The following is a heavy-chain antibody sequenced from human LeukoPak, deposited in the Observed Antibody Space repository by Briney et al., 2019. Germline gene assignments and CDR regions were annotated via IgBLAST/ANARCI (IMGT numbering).Heavy chain of an antibody. CDR3: ARDGVVRDCSSTSCPPTY. CDR2: ISYDGSNK. D-gene: IGHD2-2*01. Sequence: GRSLRLSCAASGFTFSSYAMHWVRQAPGKGLEWVAVISYDGSNKHYADSVKGRFTISRDNSKNTLYLQMNSLRAEDTAVYYCARDGVVRDCSSTSCPPTYWGQGTLVTVSS. V-gene: IGHV3-30*04. J-gene: IGHJ4*02. CDR1: GFTFSSYA.